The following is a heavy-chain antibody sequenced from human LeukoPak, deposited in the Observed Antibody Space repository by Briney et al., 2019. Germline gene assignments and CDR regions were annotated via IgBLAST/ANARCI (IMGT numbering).Heavy chain of an antibody. CDR1: GGSFSGYY. V-gene: IGHV4-34*01. CDR3: ARGAAAGRNKKYYYYGMDV. Sequence: SETLSLTCAVYGGSFSGYYWSWTRQPPGKGLEWIGEINHSGSTNYNPSLKSRVTISVDTSKNQFSLKLSSVTAADTAVYYCARGAAAGRNKKYYYYGMDVWGQGTTVTVSS. CDR2: INHSGST. J-gene: IGHJ6*02. D-gene: IGHD6-13*01.